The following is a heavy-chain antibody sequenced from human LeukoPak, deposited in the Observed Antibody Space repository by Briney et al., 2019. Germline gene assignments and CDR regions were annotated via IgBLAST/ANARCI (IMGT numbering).Heavy chain of an antibody. CDR1: GYTFTSYY. V-gene: IGHV1-46*01. J-gene: IGHJ4*02. CDR3: ARNGIAAAGDY. CDR2: INPSGGST. Sequence: ASVKVSCKVSGYTFTSYYMHWVRQAPGQGLEWMGIINPSGGSTSYAQKFQGRVTMTRDTSTSTVYMELSSLRSEDTAVYYCARNGIAAAGDYWGQGTLVTVSS. D-gene: IGHD6-13*01.